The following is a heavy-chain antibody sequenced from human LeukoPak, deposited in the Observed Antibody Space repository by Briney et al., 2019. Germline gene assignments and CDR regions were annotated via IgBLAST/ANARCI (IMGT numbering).Heavy chain of an antibody. Sequence: ASVKVSCKASGYTFTGYYMHWVRQAPGQGLEWMGWINPNSGGTNYAQKFQGRVTVTRDTSISTAYMELSRLRSDDTAVYYCASAPYYYGSGIPSFWGQGTLVTVSS. D-gene: IGHD3-10*01. CDR1: GYTFTGYY. J-gene: IGHJ4*02. CDR2: INPNSGGT. V-gene: IGHV1-2*02. CDR3: ASAPYYYGSGIPSF.